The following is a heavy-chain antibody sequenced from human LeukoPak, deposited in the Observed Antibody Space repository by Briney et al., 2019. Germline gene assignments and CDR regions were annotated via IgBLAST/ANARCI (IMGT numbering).Heavy chain of an antibody. CDR1: GYSFTSYW. J-gene: IGHJ5*02. V-gene: IGHV5-51*01. Sequence: GESLKISCKGSGYSFTSYWIGWVRQMPGKGLEWMGIIYPGDSDTRYSPSFQGQVTISADKSISTAYLQWSSLKASDTAMYYCARTNGPDYDFWSGETNWFDPWGQGTLVTVSS. D-gene: IGHD3-3*01. CDR3: ARTNGPDYDFWSGETNWFDP. CDR2: IYPGDSDT.